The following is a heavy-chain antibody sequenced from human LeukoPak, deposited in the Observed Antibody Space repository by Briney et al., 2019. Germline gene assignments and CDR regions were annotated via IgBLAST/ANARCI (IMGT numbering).Heavy chain of an antibody. Sequence: GESLKISCKGSGYSLTSYWIGWVRQMPGKGLEWMGIIYPGDSDTRYSPSFQGQVTISADKSISTAYLQWSSLKASDTAMYYCARNEATITSYYYGMDVWGQGTTVTVSS. CDR1: GYSLTSYW. V-gene: IGHV5-51*01. CDR2: IYPGDSDT. CDR3: ARNEATITSYYYGMDV. J-gene: IGHJ6*02. D-gene: IGHD5-24*01.